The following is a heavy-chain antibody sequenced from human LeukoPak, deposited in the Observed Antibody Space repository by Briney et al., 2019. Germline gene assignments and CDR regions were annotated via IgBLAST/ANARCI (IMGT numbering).Heavy chain of an antibody. D-gene: IGHD4-23*01. Sequence: SGGSLRLSCAASGFTFGNHEMNWVRQAPGKGPEWLSYISSSGGTIYYADSVKGRFTISRDNARNSLYLQMNSLRAEDTAVYYCARPYGGQGYWGQGTLVTVSS. CDR1: GFTFGNHE. V-gene: IGHV3-48*03. CDR2: ISSSGGTI. CDR3: ARPYGGQGY. J-gene: IGHJ4*02.